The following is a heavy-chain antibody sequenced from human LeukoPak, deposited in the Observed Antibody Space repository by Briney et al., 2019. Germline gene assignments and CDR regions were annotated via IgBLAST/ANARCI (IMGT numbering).Heavy chain of an antibody. Sequence: GGSLRLSCAASGFTFSSYAMSWVRQAPGKGLEWVSAISGSGGSTYYADSVKGRFTISRDNSKNTLYLQMNSLRAEDTAVYYCATLGGRPSPSWAEYFQHWGQGTLVTVSS. CDR1: GFTFSSYA. V-gene: IGHV3-23*01. J-gene: IGHJ1*01. CDR3: ATLGGRPSPSWAEYFQH. CDR2: ISGSGGST. D-gene: IGHD3-16*01.